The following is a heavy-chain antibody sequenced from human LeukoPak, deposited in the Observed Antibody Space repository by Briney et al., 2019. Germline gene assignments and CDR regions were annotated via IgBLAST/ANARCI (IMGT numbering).Heavy chain of an antibody. CDR2: ISYDGSNK. V-gene: IGHV3-30-3*01. J-gene: IGHJ3*02. CDR1: AFTFSSYA. D-gene: IGHD3-22*01. Sequence: GGSLRLSCEASAFTFSSYAMHWVRQAPGKGLEWVAVISYDGSNKYYADSVKGRFTISRDNSKNTLYLQMNSLRAEDTAVYYCARDQEGSSGYKGAFDIWGQGTMVTVSS. CDR3: ARDQEGSSGYKGAFDI.